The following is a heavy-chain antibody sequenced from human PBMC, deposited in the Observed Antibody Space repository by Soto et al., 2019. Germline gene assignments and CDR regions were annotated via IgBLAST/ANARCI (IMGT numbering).Heavy chain of an antibody. CDR1: GFSLSTSGVG. CDR2: IYWNDDK. CDR3: AHAEACSRGYCTNGVWWNWFDP. J-gene: IGHJ5*02. V-gene: IGHV2-5*01. D-gene: IGHD2-8*01. Sequence: SGPTLVNPTQTLTLTCTFSGFSLSTSGVGVGWIRQPPGKALEWLALIYWNDDKRYSPSLKSRLTITKDTSKNQVVLTMTNMDPVATATYYCAHAEACSRGYCTNGVWWNWFDPWGKGTLVTVSP.